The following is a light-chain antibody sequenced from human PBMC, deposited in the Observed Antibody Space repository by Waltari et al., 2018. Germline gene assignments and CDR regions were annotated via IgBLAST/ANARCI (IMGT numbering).Light chain of an antibody. V-gene: IGKV1-33*01. CDR2: DAF. Sequence: DIRMTQYPSSLSASVGDRVTITCQAIQDIYNDLDWSQQKPGKAPKLLIYDAFNLETGVPSRFSGSGSGTHFTLTISSLQPEDAATYYCQQYDSLPLSFGGGTKVDIK. CDR1: QDIYND. CDR3: QQYDSLPLS. J-gene: IGKJ4*01.